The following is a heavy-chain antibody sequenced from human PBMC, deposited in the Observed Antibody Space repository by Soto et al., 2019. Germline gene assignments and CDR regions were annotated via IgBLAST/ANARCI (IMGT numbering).Heavy chain of an antibody. V-gene: IGHV4-39*01. CDR1: GGSIYRSGYY. D-gene: IGHD2-15*01. CDR3: GKVLVGATGHADSDS. CDR2: IDYNGVT. J-gene: IGHJ4*02. Sequence: SETLSLTCTVSGGSIYRSGYYWGWIRQPPGRGLEWIGNIDYNGVTYSNPSLKSRVTISRDTSKNQFSLKLTSVTAADTALYYCGKVLVGATGHADSDSWGPGTLVTVSS.